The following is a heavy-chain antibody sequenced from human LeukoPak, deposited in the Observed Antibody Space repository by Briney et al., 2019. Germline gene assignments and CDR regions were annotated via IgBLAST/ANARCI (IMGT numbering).Heavy chain of an antibody. V-gene: IGHV1-46*01. Sequence: GASVKVSCKASGYTFTSYYMHWVRQAPGQGLEWMGIINPSGGSTSYAQKFQGRVTMTRDMSTSTVYMELSSLRSEDTAVYYCAREEGSFTIFGVAAAGFDYWGQGTLVTVSS. D-gene: IGHD3-3*01. CDR1: GYTFTSYY. CDR3: AREEGSFTIFGVAAAGFDY. CDR2: INPSGGST. J-gene: IGHJ4*02.